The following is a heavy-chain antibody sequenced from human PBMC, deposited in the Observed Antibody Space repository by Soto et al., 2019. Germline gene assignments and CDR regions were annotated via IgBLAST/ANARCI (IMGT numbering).Heavy chain of an antibody. D-gene: IGHD3-9*01. J-gene: IGHJ3*02. CDR2: IIPIFGTA. Sequence: VASVKVSCKASGGTFSSYAISWVRQAPGQGLEWMGGIIPIFGTANYAQKFQGRVTITADESTSTAYMELSSLRSEDTAVYYCARSLLRYFDWLLYSPAKSDAFDIWGQGTMVTVS. CDR1: GGTFSSYA. V-gene: IGHV1-69*13. CDR3: ARSLLRYFDWLLYSPAKSDAFDI.